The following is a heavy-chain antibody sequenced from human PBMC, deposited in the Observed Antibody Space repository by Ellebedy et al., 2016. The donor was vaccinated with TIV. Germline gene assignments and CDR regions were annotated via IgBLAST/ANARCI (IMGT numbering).Heavy chain of an antibody. CDR1: GGSFSGYY. V-gene: IGHV4-34*01. CDR3: ASGDCSGGSCYKNDN. J-gene: IGHJ4*02. CDR2: INHSGST. D-gene: IGHD2-15*01. Sequence: SETLSLTCAVYGGSFSGYYWIWNRQPPGKGLEWIGAINHSGSTSYNPSLKSRVTISIDMSKNQFSLKLSSVTAADTAVYYCASGDCSGGSCYKNDNWGQGTLVTVSS.